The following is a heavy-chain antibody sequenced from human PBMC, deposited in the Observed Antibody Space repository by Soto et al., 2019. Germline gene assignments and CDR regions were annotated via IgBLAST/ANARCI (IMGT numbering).Heavy chain of an antibody. CDR1: GGTFSSYA. Sequence: QVQLVQSGAEVKKPGSSVKVSCKASGGTFSSYAISWVRQAPGQGLEWMGGIIPIFGTANYAQKFQGRVTITADKSTSTAYMEMRSLRSEDTAVYYCARDRGKSWNETFLSRWGMDVWGQGTTVTVSS. CDR2: IIPIFGTA. CDR3: ARDRGKSWNETFLSRWGMDV. D-gene: IGHD1-1*01. V-gene: IGHV1-69*06. J-gene: IGHJ6*02.